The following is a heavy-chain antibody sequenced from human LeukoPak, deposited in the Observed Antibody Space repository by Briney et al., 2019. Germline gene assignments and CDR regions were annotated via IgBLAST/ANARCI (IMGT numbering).Heavy chain of an antibody. D-gene: IGHD6-13*01. Sequence: PGGSLRLSCAGSGFTVSSNYMSWVLQALGKGLERVPVLYSGGSIFYADSVKGRFTISRDISKNMLFLQMNSLRADDTAVYYCARGAISSWYEDWGQGTLVTVSS. J-gene: IGHJ4*02. CDR1: GFTVSSNY. CDR3: ARGAISSWYED. V-gene: IGHV3-66*01. CDR2: LYSGGSI.